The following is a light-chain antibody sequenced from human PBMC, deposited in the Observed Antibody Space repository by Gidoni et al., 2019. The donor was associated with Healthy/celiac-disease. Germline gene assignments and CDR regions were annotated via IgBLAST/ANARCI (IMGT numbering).Light chain of an antibody. CDR1: SSNIVNNY. J-gene: IGLJ3*02. V-gene: IGLV1-51*01. CDR2: DNN. Sequence: QSVLTQPPSVSAAPGQKVTISFSGSSSNIVNNYVTGYQQLPGTAPKLLIYDNNKRPSGIPDRFSGSKSGTSATLGITGLQTGDEADYYCGTWDSSLSAGGVFGGGTKLPVL. CDR3: GTWDSSLSAGGV.